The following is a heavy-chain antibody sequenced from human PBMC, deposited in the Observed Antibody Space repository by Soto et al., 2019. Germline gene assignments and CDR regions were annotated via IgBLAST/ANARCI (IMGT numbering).Heavy chain of an antibody. V-gene: IGHV1-8*01. CDR2: MNPNSGNT. J-gene: IGHJ3*02. Sequence: ASVKVSCKASGYTFTSYDINWVRQATGQGLEWMGWMNPNSGNTGYAQKFQGRVTMTRNTSISTAYMELSSLRSEDTAVYYCAGAHLGGYCGGGSCYQADAFDIWGQGTIVSV. CDR1: GYTFTSYD. CDR3: AGAHLGGYCGGGSCYQADAFDI. D-gene: IGHD2-15*01.